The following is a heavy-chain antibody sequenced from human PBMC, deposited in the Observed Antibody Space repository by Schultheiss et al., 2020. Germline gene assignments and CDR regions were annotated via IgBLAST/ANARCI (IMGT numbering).Heavy chain of an antibody. V-gene: IGHV1-18*01. J-gene: IGHJ6*04. CDR3: ARDGDSGSYYYYYGMDV. CDR2: ISAYNGNT. D-gene: IGHD1-26*01. Sequence: ASVKVSCKASGYTFTSYGISWVRQAPGQGLEWMGWISAYNGNTNYAQKLQGRVTMTTDTSTSTAYMELRSLRSDDTAVYYCARDGDSGSYYYYYGMDVWGKGTTVTVSS. CDR1: GYTFTSYG.